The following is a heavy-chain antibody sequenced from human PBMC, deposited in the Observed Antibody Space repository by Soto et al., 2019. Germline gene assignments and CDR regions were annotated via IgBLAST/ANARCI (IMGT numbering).Heavy chain of an antibody. J-gene: IGHJ4*01. CDR1: GASIRSDY. V-gene: IGHV4-59*08. D-gene: IGHD3-16*01. CDR2: IYDSERT. CDR3: ARQWGY. Sequence: SETLSLTCAVSGASIRSDYWSWIRQIPGRGLEWIGYIYDSERTNYNPSLRSRVTISADTSKNQFSLKVRSVTAADTAVYYCARQWGYWGHGILVTVSS.